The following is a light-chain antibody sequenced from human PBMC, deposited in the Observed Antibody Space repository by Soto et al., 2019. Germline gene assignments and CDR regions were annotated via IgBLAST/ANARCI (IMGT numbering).Light chain of an antibody. Sequence: QSALTQPPSASGSPGQSVTISCTGTSSDVGGYNYVSWYQQYPGKAPKLMIYEVSNRPSGVPDRFSGSKSGNTASLTVSGLQAEDEADYYCSSYAGNNHVVFGGGTKLTVL. V-gene: IGLV2-8*01. CDR3: SSYAGNNHVV. CDR2: EVS. CDR1: SSDVGGYNY. J-gene: IGLJ2*01.